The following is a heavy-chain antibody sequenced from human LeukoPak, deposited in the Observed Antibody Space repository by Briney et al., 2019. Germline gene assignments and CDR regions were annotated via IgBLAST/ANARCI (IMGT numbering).Heavy chain of an antibody. Sequence: GGSLRLSCAASGFDFSAYEMNWVRQAPGKGLEWVSYFAGSDTTTYYADSVKGRFTISRDNAKNSLYLQMNSLRAEDTAVYYCATNHSSVGAFDIWGQGTMVTVSS. CDR1: GFDFSAYE. D-gene: IGHD3-22*01. CDR2: FAGSDTTT. V-gene: IGHV3-48*03. CDR3: ATNHSSVGAFDI. J-gene: IGHJ3*02.